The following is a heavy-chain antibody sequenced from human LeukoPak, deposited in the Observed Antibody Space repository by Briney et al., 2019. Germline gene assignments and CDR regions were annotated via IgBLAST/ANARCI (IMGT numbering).Heavy chain of an antibody. D-gene: IGHD2-21*01. CDR3: ARERVIAAAGDGFDS. V-gene: IGHV3-48*02. J-gene: IGHJ4*02. CDR1: GFTFSDYS. CDR2: ISSSSTTI. Sequence: GGSLRLSCAASGFTFSDYSMNWVRQAPGKGLEWVAYISSSSTTIFYADSVKGRFTISRDNAKNSLFLQMNGLRDEDTALYYCARERVIAAAGDGFDSWGQGTLVTVSS.